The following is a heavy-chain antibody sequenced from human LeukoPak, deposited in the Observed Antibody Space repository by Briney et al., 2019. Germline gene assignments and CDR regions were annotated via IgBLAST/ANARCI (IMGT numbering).Heavy chain of an antibody. CDR3: AKGYTFHGVAHDSGYFDY. CDR1: GFTFGDYT. D-gene: IGHD3-3*01. CDR2: ITWDGGNI. J-gene: IGHJ4*02. Sequence: SLRLSCVTSGFTFGDYTMHLVRQVPGKGLEWLSGITWDGGNIAYADSVKGRFTISRDNAKSSLYLQMNSLRNEDMAFYFCAKGYTFHGVAHDSGYFDYWGQGTLVTVSS. V-gene: IGHV3-9*03.